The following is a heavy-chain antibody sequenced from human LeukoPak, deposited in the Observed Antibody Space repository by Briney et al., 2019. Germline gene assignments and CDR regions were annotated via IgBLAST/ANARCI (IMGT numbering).Heavy chain of an antibody. V-gene: IGHV3-30*01. CDR1: GFTFSSYA. CDR3: ARDESRGWYYYYYMDV. J-gene: IGHJ6*03. CDR2: ISYDGSNK. Sequence: GRSLRLSCAASGFTFSSYAMHWVRQAPGKGREWVVVISYDGSNKYYADSVKGRFTISRDNSKNTLYLQMNSLRAEDTAVYYCARDESRGWYYYYYMDVRGKGTTVTVSS. D-gene: IGHD6-19*01.